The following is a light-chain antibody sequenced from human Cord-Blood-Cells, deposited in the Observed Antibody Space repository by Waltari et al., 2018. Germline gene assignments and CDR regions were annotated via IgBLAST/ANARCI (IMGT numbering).Light chain of an antibody. CDR2: DTS. V-gene: IGKV3-20*01. CDR3: QQYGASPPT. CDR1: QSITSNY. Sequence: EIVLTQSPGTLSLYPGESATLHCRAIQSITSNYLAWYQHRPGQAPRLLIYDTSTRATGIPDRFSGSGSGTDFTLTISGLEPEDFAVYYCQQYGASPPTFGPGTTVDIE. J-gene: IGKJ3*01.